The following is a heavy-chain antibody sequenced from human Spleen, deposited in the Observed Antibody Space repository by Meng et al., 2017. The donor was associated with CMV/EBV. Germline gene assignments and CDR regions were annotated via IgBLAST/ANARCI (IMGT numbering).Heavy chain of an antibody. V-gene: IGHV3-21*01. J-gene: IGHJ5*02. CDR3: ARDHGYYDFWSGYYSEFNWFDP. D-gene: IGHD3-3*01. CDR2: ISSSCRYI. Sequence: YSMNWVRQDPGKGLEWFSSISSSCRYIYYADSVKGRFTISRDNAKNSLYLQMNSLRAEDTAVYYCARDHGYYDFWSGYYSEFNWFDPWGQGTLVTVSS. CDR1: YS.